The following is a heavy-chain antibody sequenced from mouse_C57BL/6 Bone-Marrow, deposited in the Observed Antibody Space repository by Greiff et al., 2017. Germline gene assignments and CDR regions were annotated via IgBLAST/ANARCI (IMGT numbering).Heavy chain of an antibody. CDR3: TREINDGYLYYYAMDY. V-gene: IGHV5-9-1*02. J-gene: IGHJ4*01. D-gene: IGHD2-3*01. Sequence: EVQLVESGEGLVKPGGSLKLSCAASGFTFSSYAMSWVRQTPEKRLEWFAYISSGGDYINYADTVKGRFTISRDKARNTLYLQMSRLKSEDTAMYYCTREINDGYLYYYAMDYWGQGTSVTVSS. CDR1: GFTFSSYA. CDR2: ISSGGDYI.